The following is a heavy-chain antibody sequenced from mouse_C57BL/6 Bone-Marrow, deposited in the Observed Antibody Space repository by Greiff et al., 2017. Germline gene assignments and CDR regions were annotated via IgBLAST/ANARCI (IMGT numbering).Heavy chain of an antibody. CDR1: GFNIKDYY. D-gene: IGHD3-2*02. V-gene: IGHV14-2*01. Sequence: DVKLVESGAELVKPGASVKLSCTASGFNIKDYYMHWVKQRTEQGLEWIGRIDPEDGETKYAPKFQGKATITADTSSNTAYLQLSSLTSEDTAVYYCARKGGSSGYYYAMDYWGQGTSVTVSS. CDR2: IDPEDGET. J-gene: IGHJ4*01. CDR3: ARKGGSSGYYYAMDY.